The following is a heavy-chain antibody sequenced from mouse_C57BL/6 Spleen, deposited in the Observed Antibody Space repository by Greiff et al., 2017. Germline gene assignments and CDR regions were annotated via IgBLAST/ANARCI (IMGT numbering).Heavy chain of an antibody. CDR1: GYTFTSYW. J-gene: IGHJ4*01. V-gene: IGHV1-52*01. CDR2: IDPSDSET. CDR3: ARWGVYAMDY. Sequence: QVQLQQPGAELVRPGSSVKLSCKASGYTFTSYWMHWVKQRPIQGLEWIGNIDPSDSETHYNQKFKDKATLTVDKSSSTAYMQLSSLTSEDSAVYYCARWGVYAMDYWGQGTSVTGSS.